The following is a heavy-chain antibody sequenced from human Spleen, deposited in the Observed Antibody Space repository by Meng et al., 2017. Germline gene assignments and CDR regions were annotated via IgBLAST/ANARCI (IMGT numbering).Heavy chain of an antibody. CDR2: INHSGST. J-gene: IGHJ5*02. CDR1: GGSFSGDY. Sequence: QVQLQQWGAVLLKPSETLSLPCAVYGGSFSGDYWNWIRQPPGKGLEWIGEINHSGSTNYNPSLKSRVTISVDTSKNQFSLKLSSVTAADTAVYYCARMKAVAATFSQYNRFDPWGQGTLVTVSS. D-gene: IGHD6-19*01. V-gene: IGHV4-34*02. CDR3: ARMKAVAATFSQYNRFDP.